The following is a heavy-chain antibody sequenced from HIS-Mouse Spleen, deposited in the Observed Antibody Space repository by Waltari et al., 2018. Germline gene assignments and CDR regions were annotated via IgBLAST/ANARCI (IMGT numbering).Heavy chain of an antibody. V-gene: IGHV3-21*01. CDR2: ISSSSSYI. CDR1: GVTFRSYS. D-gene: IGHD7-27*01. J-gene: IGHJ3*02. CDR3: ARRLLTGDAFDI. Sequence: EVQLVQSGGGLVKPGGSLRLSCAASGVTFRSYSMNWVRQAPGKGLEWVSSISSSSSYIYYADSVKGRFTISRDNAKNSLYLQMNSLRAEDTAVYYCARRLLTGDAFDIWGQGTMVTVSS.